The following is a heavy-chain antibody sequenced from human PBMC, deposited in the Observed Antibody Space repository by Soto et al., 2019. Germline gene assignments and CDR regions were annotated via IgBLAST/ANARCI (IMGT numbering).Heavy chain of an antibody. Sequence: QVQLVESGGGVVQPGRSLRLSCAASGFTFSSYGMHWVRQAPGKGLEWVAVISYDGSNKYYADSVKGRFTISRDNSKNTLYLQMNSLRAEDTAVYYCAKDHYYYDSSGYYVDYWGQGTLVIVSS. V-gene: IGHV3-30*18. CDR1: GFTFSSYG. J-gene: IGHJ4*02. CDR2: ISYDGSNK. CDR3: AKDHYYYDSSGYYVDY. D-gene: IGHD3-22*01.